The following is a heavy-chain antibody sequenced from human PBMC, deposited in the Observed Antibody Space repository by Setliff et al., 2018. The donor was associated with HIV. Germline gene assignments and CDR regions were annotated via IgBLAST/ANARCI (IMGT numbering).Heavy chain of an antibody. CDR3: SLGYCSGGSCYSDPEVAFDV. D-gene: IGHD2-15*01. CDR1: GFTFSSYW. J-gene: IGHJ3*01. V-gene: IGHV3-74*01. CDR2: ISADGSDT. Sequence: GGSLRLSCEASGFTFSSYWIHWVRQAPGKGLVWVSRISADGSDTSYADSVKGRFTTSRDNAKNTLYLQMNSLRAEDTALYYCSLGYCSGGSCYSDPEVAFDVWGQGTMVTVSS.